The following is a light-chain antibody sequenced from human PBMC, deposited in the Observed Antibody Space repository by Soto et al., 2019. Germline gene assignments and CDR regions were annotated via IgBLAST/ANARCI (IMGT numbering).Light chain of an antibody. CDR2: TAS. CDR1: QDIKSD. Sequence: AIQMTQSPSSLSASMGDRVTITCRASQDIKSDLGWYQQKPGKAPKVLIYTASILQSGVPSRFSGSGSGTDFTLTISSLQPEDFATYYCLQDYNYPRTFGQGTKVEIK. CDR3: LQDYNYPRT. V-gene: IGKV1-6*01. J-gene: IGKJ1*01.